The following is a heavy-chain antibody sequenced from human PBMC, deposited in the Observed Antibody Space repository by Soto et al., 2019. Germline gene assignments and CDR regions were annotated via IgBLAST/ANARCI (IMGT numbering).Heavy chain of an antibody. J-gene: IGHJ6*02. CDR2: ISYDGSNK. Sequence: QVQLVESGGGVVQPGRSLRLSCAASGFTFSSYAMHWVRQAPGKGLEWVAVISYDGSNKYYADSVKGRFTISRDNSKNTLDLQMNSLRAEDTAVYYCASDLHSSSWTGGYYDYYYGMDVWGQGTTVTVSS. V-gene: IGHV3-30-3*01. D-gene: IGHD6-13*01. CDR1: GFTFSSYA. CDR3: ASDLHSSSWTGGYYDYYYGMDV.